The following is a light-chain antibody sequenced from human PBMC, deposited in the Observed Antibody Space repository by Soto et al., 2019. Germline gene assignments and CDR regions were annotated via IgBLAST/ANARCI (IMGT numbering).Light chain of an antibody. CDR3: QQYNNLPPGVT. J-gene: IGKJ2*01. CDR2: GAS. CDR1: QSVSTN. V-gene: IGKV3-15*01. Sequence: EIVMTQPPATLYASPGERATLSCRASQSVSTNLAWYQQNPGQAPRLLIYGASTRATGIPARFSGSGSGTEFTLTISSLQSEDFAVYYCQQYNNLPPGVTFGQGTKLEIK.